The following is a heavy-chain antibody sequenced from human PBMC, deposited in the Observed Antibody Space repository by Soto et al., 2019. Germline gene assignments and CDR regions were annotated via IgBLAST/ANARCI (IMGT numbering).Heavy chain of an antibody. J-gene: IGHJ4*02. CDR2: VSSSGGST. CDR1: GFTFSSYA. CDR3: AKYSTSWRGGQFDY. D-gene: IGHD6-13*01. Sequence: EVQLLESGGGLVQPGGSLRLSCAASGFTFSSYAMSWVRQAPGKGLEWVLAVSSSGGSTYYADSVKGRFTISRDNSKNTLYLQMNSLRAADMAVYYCAKYSTSWRGGQFDYWGQGTLVTVSS. V-gene: IGHV3-23*01.